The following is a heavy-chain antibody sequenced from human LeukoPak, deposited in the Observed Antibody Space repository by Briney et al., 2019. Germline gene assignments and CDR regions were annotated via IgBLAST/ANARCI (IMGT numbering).Heavy chain of an antibody. CDR2: IYAGDSDT. Sequence: GESLKISCKGSGYTFTTYWIGWVREMPGKGLEWMGIIYAGDSDTRYSPSFQGQVTFPADKSISSAYLQWSSLKASDTAMYYCVRGGTMVRGGIYYFDYWGQGTLVTVSS. J-gene: IGHJ4*02. D-gene: IGHD3-10*01. CDR1: GYTFTTYW. V-gene: IGHV5-51*01. CDR3: VRGGTMVRGGIYYFDY.